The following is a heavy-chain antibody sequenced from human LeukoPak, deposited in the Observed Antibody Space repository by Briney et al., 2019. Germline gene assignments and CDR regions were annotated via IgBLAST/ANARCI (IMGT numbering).Heavy chain of an antibody. V-gene: IGHV4-39*01. CDR3: ARHTGIYYYYYMDV. CDR2: IYYSGST. CDR1: GGSISSSSYY. J-gene: IGHJ6*03. Sequence: SETLSLTCTVSGGSISSSSYYWGWIRQPPGKGLEWIGSIYYSGSTYYNPSLKSRVTISVDTSKNQFSLKLSSVTAADTAVYYCARHTGIYYYYYMDVWGKGTTVTISS. D-gene: IGHD1-14*01.